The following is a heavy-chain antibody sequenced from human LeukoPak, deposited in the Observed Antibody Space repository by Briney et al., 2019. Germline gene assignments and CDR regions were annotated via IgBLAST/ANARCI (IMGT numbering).Heavy chain of an antibody. CDR1: GFTFDDYG. J-gene: IGHJ6*03. D-gene: IGHD2-2*01. V-gene: IGHV3-20*04. CDR2: INWNGGNT. Sequence: RAGGSLRLYCAASGFTFDDYGMSWVRQAPGKGLEWVSGINWNGGNTVYGDSVKGRFTISRDNAKNSLYLQMNSLRAEDTALYYCARYARGYCSSTRCYEGYYYYMDVWGRGTTVTVSS. CDR3: ARYARGYCSSTRCYEGYYYYMDV.